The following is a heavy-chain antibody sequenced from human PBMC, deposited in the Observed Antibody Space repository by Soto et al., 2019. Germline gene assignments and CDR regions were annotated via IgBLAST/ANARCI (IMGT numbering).Heavy chain of an antibody. CDR2: IKSKTDGGTT. CDR1: GFTFSNAW. D-gene: IGHD3-3*01. Sequence: EVQLVESGGGLVKPGGSLRLSCAASGFTFSNAWMSWVRQAPGKGLEWVGRIKSKTDGGTTDYAAPAKGRFTISRDDSKNTLYLQMNSLKTEDTAVYYCTTETIFGVVIDAFDIWGQGTMVTVSS. J-gene: IGHJ3*02. V-gene: IGHV3-15*01. CDR3: TTETIFGVVIDAFDI.